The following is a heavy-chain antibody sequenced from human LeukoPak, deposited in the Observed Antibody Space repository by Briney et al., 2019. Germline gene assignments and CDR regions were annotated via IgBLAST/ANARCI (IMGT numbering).Heavy chain of an antibody. CDR2: ISYSGSTL. J-gene: IGHJ4*02. D-gene: IGHD6-19*01. Sequence: GGSLRLSCAASGFTFSDYYMSWIRQAPGKGLEWVSYISYSGSTLYYADSVEGRFTMSRDNANNSVYLEMNSLRAEDTAVYYCTRDAALVPGKNFWGQGTLVTDSP. V-gene: IGHV3-11*04. CDR3: TRDAALVPGKNF. CDR1: GFTFSDYY.